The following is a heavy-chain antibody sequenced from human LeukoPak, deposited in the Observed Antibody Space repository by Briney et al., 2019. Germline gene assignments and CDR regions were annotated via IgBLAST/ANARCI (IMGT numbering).Heavy chain of an antibody. V-gene: IGHV1-8*01. CDR3: ARGSGSSSWYTYYYYYMDV. Sequence: ASVKVSCKASGYTFTSYDINWVRQATGQGPEWMGWMNPNSGNTGYAQKFQGRVTMTRNTSISTAYMELSSLRSEDTAVYYCARGSGSSSWYTYYYYYMDVWGKGTTVTVSS. CDR1: GYTFTSYD. CDR2: MNPNSGNT. J-gene: IGHJ6*03. D-gene: IGHD6-13*01.